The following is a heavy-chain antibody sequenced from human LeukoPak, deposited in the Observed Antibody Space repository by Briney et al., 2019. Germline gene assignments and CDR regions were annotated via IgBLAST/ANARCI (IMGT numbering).Heavy chain of an antibody. CDR1: GGTFSSYA. Sequence: SVKVSCKAPGGTFSSYAISWVRQAPGQGLEWMGGIIPIFGTANYAQKFQGRVTITADESTSTAYMELSSLRSEDTAVYYCARGCSGGTSCYRANWFDPWGQGTLVTVSS. V-gene: IGHV1-69*13. CDR3: ARGCSGGTSCYRANWFDP. J-gene: IGHJ5*02. CDR2: IIPIFGTA. D-gene: IGHD2-2*01.